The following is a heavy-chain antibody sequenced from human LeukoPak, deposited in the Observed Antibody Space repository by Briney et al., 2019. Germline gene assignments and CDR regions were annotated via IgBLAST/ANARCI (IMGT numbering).Heavy chain of an antibody. J-gene: IGHJ5*02. CDR1: GYTFTSCG. CDR2: ISAYNGNT. V-gene: IGHV1-18*01. D-gene: IGHD5-18*01. Sequence: GASVKVSCKASGYTFTSCGISWVRQAPGQGLEWMGWISAYNGNTNYAQKLQGRVTMTTDTSTSTAYMELRSLRSDDTAVYYCARDITYSYGRHNWFDPWGQGNLVTVSS. CDR3: ARDITYSYGRHNWFDP.